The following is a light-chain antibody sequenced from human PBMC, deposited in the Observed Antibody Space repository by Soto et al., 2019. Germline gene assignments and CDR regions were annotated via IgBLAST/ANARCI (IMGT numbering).Light chain of an antibody. V-gene: IGKV1-33*01. CDR1: QNINNY. CDR3: QQNYSTPPT. J-gene: IGKJ1*01. CDR2: EAS. Sequence: DIQMTQSPSSLSASVGDRFTITCQASQNINNYLNWYQQKPGRAPKLLIYEASNLEGGVPLRSRGSGSGTEFTFTISRLQPDDIATYYCQQNYSTPPTFGQGTKVDIK.